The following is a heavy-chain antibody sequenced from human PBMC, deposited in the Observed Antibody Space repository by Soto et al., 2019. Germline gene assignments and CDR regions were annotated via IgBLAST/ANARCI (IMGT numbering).Heavy chain of an antibody. J-gene: IGHJ4*02. Sequence: EVQLVESGGGLVQPGGSLRLSCAASGFTFTDHYMDWVRQAPGKGLELVGRVRNRPSSYTTEYAASVKGRFTNSRDDSKNSLYLQMNSLKTEDTAVYYCARDGSGYSYGYDYWGQGTLVTVSS. V-gene: IGHV3-72*01. CDR3: ARDGSGYSYGYDY. CDR1: GFTFTDHY. CDR2: VRNRPSSYTT. D-gene: IGHD5-18*01.